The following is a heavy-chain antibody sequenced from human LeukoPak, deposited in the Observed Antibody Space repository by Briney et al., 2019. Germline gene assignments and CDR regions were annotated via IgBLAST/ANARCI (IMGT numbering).Heavy chain of an antibody. CDR2: IFSGGST. J-gene: IGHJ4*02. Sequence: GGSLRLSCAASGFSLSDYYMSWVRQAPGKGLEWVSFIFSGGSTYYADSVRGRFTISRDNSKNTLYLQMNSLRAEDTAVYYCARVEQWELLGSFDHWGQGTLVTVSS. CDR3: ARVEQWELLGSFDH. CDR1: GFSLSDYY. V-gene: IGHV3-66*01. D-gene: IGHD1-26*01.